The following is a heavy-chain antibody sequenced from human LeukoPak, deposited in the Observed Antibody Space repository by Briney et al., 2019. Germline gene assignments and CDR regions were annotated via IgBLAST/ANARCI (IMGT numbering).Heavy chain of an antibody. CDR3: AKRNSVVAATPNFDY. Sequence: PGGSLRLSCAASGFTFSSYAMSWVRQAPGKGLEWVSAISGSGGSTYYADSVNGRFTISRDNSKNTLYLQMNSLRAEDTAVYYCAKRNSVVAATPNFDYWGQGTLVTVSS. V-gene: IGHV3-23*01. J-gene: IGHJ4*02. D-gene: IGHD2-15*01. CDR2: ISGSGGST. CDR1: GFTFSSYA.